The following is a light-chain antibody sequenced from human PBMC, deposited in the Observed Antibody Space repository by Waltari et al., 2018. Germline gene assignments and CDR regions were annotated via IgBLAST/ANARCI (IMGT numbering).Light chain of an antibody. J-gene: IGKJ2*01. CDR1: QTINSH. CDR3: QHYNNWPYT. Sequence: ETVLTQSPATLSVSPEERATLSCRASQTINSHLAWYQQKPGQAPRLLIYGASTRATGIPARFSGSGSEAEFTHTISNLQSEDFAVYYCQHYNNWPYTFGQGTKLEI. CDR2: GAS. V-gene: IGKV3-15*01.